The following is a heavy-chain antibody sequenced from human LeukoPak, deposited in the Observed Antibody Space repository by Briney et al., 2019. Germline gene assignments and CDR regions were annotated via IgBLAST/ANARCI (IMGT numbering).Heavy chain of an antibody. V-gene: IGHV3-30*04. CDR2: ISYDGSNK. Sequence: GGSLRLSCAASGFTFSSYAMHWVGKAPGKGLEGGAVISYDGSNKYYADSVKGRFTISRDNSKNTLYLQMNSLRAEDTAVYYCASGGYSYGHGGMDVWGQGTTVTVSS. J-gene: IGHJ6*02. CDR1: GFTFSSYA. D-gene: IGHD5-18*01. CDR3: ASGGYSYGHGGMDV.